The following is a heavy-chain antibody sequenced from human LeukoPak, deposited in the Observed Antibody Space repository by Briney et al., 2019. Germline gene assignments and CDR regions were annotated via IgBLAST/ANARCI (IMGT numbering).Heavy chain of an antibody. CDR1: GGSISSYY. V-gene: IGHV4-4*07. J-gene: IGHJ3*02. CDR3: ARDYCSGGSCYGSAFDI. D-gene: IGHD2-15*01. Sequence: PSETLSLTCTVSGGSISSYYWSWIRQPAGKGLEWIGRIYTSGSTNYNPSLKSRVTMSVDTSKNQFSLKLSSVTAADTAVYYCARDYCSGGSCYGSAFDIWGQGTMVTVSS. CDR2: IYTSGST.